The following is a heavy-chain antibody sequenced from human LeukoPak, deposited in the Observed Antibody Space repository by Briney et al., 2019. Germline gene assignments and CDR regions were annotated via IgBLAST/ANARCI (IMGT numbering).Heavy chain of an antibody. CDR2: IKQDGSET. J-gene: IGHJ4*02. CDR3: ARDPLDY. CDR1: GFTFSNYE. V-gene: IGHV3-7*01. Sequence: GGSLRLSCAASGFTFSNYEMNWVRQAPGRGLEWVATIKQDGSETYYVDSARGRFTISRDNAQNSLFLQMNSLRVEDTGVYYCARDPLDYWGQGTLVTV.